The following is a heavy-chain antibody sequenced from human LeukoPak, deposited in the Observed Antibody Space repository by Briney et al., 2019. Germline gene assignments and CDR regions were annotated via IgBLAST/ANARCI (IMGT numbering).Heavy chain of an antibody. J-gene: IGHJ5*02. Sequence: ASVKVSCKASGYTFTSYGISWVRQAPGQGLEGMGWISAYNGNKNYAQKLQGRVTMTRNTSISTAYMELSSLRSEDTAVYYCARGAPYVQPKRSIAARSSLPRKLYWFDPWGQGTLVTVSS. V-gene: IGHV1-18*01. CDR3: ARGAPYVQPKRSIAARSSLPRKLYWFDP. CDR2: ISAYNGNK. D-gene: IGHD6-6*01. CDR1: GYTFTSYG.